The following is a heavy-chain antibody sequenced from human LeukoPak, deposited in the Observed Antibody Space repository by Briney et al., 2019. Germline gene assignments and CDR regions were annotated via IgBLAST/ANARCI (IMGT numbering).Heavy chain of an antibody. CDR3: AKGYYYDSSGYWYFDF. V-gene: IGHV3-23*01. CDR2: ISGSGGDT. D-gene: IGHD3-22*01. Sequence: GGSVRLSCAASGFTFSSYAMSWVRQAPGKGLEWVSGISGSGGDTYYADSVKGRFTISRDNSKNALYLQMNSLRAEDTAVYYCAKGYYYDSSGYWYFDFWGQGTLVTVSS. CDR1: GFTFSSYA. J-gene: IGHJ4*02.